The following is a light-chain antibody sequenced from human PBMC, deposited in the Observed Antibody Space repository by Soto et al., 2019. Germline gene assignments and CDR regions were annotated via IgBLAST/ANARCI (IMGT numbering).Light chain of an antibody. CDR2: KAS. CDR1: QTISTW. Sequence: DIQMTQSPSTLSASVGDRVTITCRASQTISTWLAWYQQKPGKAPKRLIHKASSLQSGVPSRFSGSGSGTEFTLTISSLQPDDFATYYCQQYNTYHITFGQGTRLEIK. CDR3: QQYNTYHIT. J-gene: IGKJ5*01. V-gene: IGKV1-5*03.